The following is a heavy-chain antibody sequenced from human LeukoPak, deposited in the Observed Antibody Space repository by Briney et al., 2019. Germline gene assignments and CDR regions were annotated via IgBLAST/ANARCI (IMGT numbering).Heavy chain of an antibody. CDR3: AREGDSSGWYSYFDY. CDR1: GFTVSSNY. Sequence: PGGSLRLSCTASGFTVSSNYMTWVRQPPGKGLEWVSLIYSGGDTFYADSVKGRFTISRDNSKNTLYLQMNSLRAEDTAVYYCAREGDSSGWYSYFDYWGQGTLVTVSS. J-gene: IGHJ4*02. CDR2: IYSGGDT. V-gene: IGHV3-53*01. D-gene: IGHD6-19*01.